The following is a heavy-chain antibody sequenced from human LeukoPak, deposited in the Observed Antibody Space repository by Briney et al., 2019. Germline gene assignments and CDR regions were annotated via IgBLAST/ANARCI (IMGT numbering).Heavy chain of an antibody. CDR3: AADVIPGPKGFDP. Sequence: SVKVSCKASGFTFTSFAIQWVRQARGQRLEWIGWIVVGTGNTKYAQKFQGRVTITRDMSTSTAYMDLNSLRSEDSAVYYCAADVIPGPKGFDPWGQGTLVTVSS. J-gene: IGHJ5*02. CDR1: GFTFTSFA. CDR2: IVVGTGNT. D-gene: IGHD2-21*01. V-gene: IGHV1-58*02.